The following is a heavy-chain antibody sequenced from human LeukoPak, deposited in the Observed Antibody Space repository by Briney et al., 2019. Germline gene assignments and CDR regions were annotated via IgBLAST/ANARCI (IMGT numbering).Heavy chain of an antibody. CDR1: GYSISSGYY. V-gene: IGHV4-38-2*02. CDR3: AREPRITMVRGGWAFDI. J-gene: IGHJ3*02. Sequence: PSETLSLTCAVSGYSISSGYYWGWFRQPPGKGLEWIGSIYHSGSTYYNPSLKSRVTISVDTSKNQFSLKLSSVTAADTAVYYCAREPRITMVRGGWAFDIWGQGTMVTVSS. CDR2: IYHSGST. D-gene: IGHD3-10*01.